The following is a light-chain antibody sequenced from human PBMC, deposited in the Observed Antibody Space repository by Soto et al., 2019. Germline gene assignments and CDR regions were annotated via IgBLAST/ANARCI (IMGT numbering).Light chain of an antibody. CDR3: QQSYSTPGALT. V-gene: IGKV1-39*01. CDR1: QHISNY. Sequence: DIQMTQSPSSLSASIGDRVTITCRANQHISNYVNWYQQRPGKAPRVLIFSASTLQSGVPSRFSGSGSGTDFTLTISRLEPEDFGTYFCQQSYSTPGALTFGGGTRVDIK. J-gene: IGKJ4*01. CDR2: SAS.